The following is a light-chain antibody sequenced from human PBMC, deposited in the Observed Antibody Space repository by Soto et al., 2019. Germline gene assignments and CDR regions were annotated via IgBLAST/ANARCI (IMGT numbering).Light chain of an antibody. Sequence: EIVMTQSPATLSVSPGERATLSCRASQSVGSNLAWYKHKPGQAPRLLIYGASTRATGIPARFSGSGSGTEFTLTISSLQSEDFAIYFCQQYNNWPPDRTFGQGTKVEIK. J-gene: IGKJ1*01. CDR2: GAS. CDR3: QQYNNWPPDRT. V-gene: IGKV3-15*01. CDR1: QSVGSN.